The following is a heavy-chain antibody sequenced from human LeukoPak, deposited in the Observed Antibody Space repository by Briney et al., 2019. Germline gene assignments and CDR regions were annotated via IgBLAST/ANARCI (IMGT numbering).Heavy chain of an antibody. Sequence: PGGSLRLSCAASGLTFSSYAMNWVRQAPGKGLEWVSAISGSGGSTYYADSVKGRFTISRDNSKNTLYLQMNSLRAEDTAVYYCAKSGYSSSWSNAAVYNWFDPWGQGTLVTVSS. CDR1: GLTFSSYA. CDR2: ISGSGGST. J-gene: IGHJ5*02. V-gene: IGHV3-23*01. CDR3: AKSGYSSSWSNAAVYNWFDP. D-gene: IGHD6-13*01.